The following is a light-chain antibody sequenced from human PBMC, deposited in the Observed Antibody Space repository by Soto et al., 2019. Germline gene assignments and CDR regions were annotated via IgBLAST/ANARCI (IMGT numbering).Light chain of an antibody. CDR1: QSISSW. CDR2: KAS. J-gene: IGKJ1*01. Sequence: DIQMTQSPSTLSASVGDRVTITCRASQSISSWLAWYQQKPGKAPNLLIFKASSLESGVPSRFSGSGSGTEFTLTISSLQPDDFATYYCQQFNNYPCTFAQGTRGEI. V-gene: IGKV1-5*03. CDR3: QQFNNYPCT.